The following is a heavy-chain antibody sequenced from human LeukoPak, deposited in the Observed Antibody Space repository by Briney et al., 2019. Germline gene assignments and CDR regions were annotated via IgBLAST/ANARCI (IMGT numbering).Heavy chain of an antibody. CDR1: GGTFSSYA. CDR3: ASNDGLRYFDWLIYPQEQLDY. Sequence: GASVKVSCKASGGTFSSYAIGWVRQAPGQGLEWMGRIIPILGIANYAQKFQGRVTITADKSTSTAYMELSSLRSEDTAVYYCASNDGLRYFDWLIYPQEQLDYWGQGTLVTVSS. CDR2: IIPILGIA. J-gene: IGHJ4*02. D-gene: IGHD3-9*01. V-gene: IGHV1-69*04.